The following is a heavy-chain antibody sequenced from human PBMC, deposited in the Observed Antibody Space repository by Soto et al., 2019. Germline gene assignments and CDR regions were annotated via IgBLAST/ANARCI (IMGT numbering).Heavy chain of an antibody. J-gene: IGHJ5*02. Sequence: SVKVSCKASGCTFSSYASSGVRQAPGQGREGTGGIIPIFGTATYAQSFQGKATITADESTSTAYMDLSTLKLEDTAVYYWVRGMWRIAAAGGQEIPFDPWGQGTLVTVSS. D-gene: IGHD6-13*01. CDR1: GCTFSSYA. V-gene: IGHV1-69*13. CDR3: VRGMWRIAAAGGQEIPFDP. CDR2: IIPIFGTA.